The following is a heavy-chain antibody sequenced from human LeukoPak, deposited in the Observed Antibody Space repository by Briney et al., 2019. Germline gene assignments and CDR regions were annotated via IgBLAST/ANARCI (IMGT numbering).Heavy chain of an antibody. CDR3: ARALYYYGSGSPTLFDY. CDR2: INHSGST. Sequence: SETLSLTCGVYGGSLRGHYWSWIRQPPGKGLEWVGEINHSGSTNYNPSFWGRVTISVDTSKNQFFLKLNSVTAADTAVYYCARALYYYGSGSPTLFDYWGQGTLVTVSS. J-gene: IGHJ4*02. V-gene: IGHV4-34*01. D-gene: IGHD3-10*01. CDR1: GGSLRGHY.